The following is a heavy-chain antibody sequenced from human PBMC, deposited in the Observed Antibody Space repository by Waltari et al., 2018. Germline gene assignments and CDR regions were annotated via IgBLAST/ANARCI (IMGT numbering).Heavy chain of an antibody. Sequence: QVQLVQSGAEVKKPGASVKVSCKASGYTFTSYGISWVRQAPGKGLEWMGWIRAYNSNTTYAQKFHGIVTMTTDTSTSTAYMDLRSLRSDDTAVYYCSRDYGIAAALLTMYWGHGTLVTVSS. V-gene: IGHV1-18*01. J-gene: IGHJ4*01. CDR1: GYTFTSYG. CDR3: SRDYGIAAALLTMY. CDR2: IRAYNSNT. D-gene: IGHD6-13*01.